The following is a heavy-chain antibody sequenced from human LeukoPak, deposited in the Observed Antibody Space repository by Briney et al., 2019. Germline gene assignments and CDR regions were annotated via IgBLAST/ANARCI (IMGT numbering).Heavy chain of an antibody. V-gene: IGHV3-48*01. CDR1: GFTFSSYS. J-gene: IGHJ4*02. D-gene: IGHD3-3*01. CDR3: VGQRGFWSGYTFDY. Sequence: PGGSLRLSCAASGFTFSSYSMNWVRQAPGKGLEWVSYISSSSSTIYYADSVKGRFTISRDNAKNSLYLQMNSLRAEDTAVYYCVGQRGFWSGYTFDYWGQGTLVTVSS. CDR2: ISSSSSTI.